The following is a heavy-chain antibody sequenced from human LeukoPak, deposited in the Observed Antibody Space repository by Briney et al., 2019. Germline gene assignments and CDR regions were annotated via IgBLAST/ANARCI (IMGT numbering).Heavy chain of an antibody. CDR1: GFTFTSYS. CDR2: IYYRGGT. J-gene: IGHJ4*02. V-gene: IGHV4-59*08. Sequence: PGGSLRLSCAASGFTFTSYSMNWVRQAPGKGLEWIGNIYYRGGTNYNPSLESRLTISVDTSKNQFSLKLSSVTAADTAVYYCATSKLQLFPFDYWGQGTLVTVSS. D-gene: IGHD3-10*01. CDR3: ATSKLQLFPFDY.